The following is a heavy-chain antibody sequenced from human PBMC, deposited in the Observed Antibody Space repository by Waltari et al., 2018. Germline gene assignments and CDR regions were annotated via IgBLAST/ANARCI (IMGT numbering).Heavy chain of an antibody. V-gene: IGHV4-30-4*08. CDR1: VGSVSRGAYS. CDR2: LDYGGNT. CDR3: ARGYRQYYLDH. J-gene: IGHJ4*02. Sequence: QVQLQESGPGLVKPSQTLSLICTVPVGSVSRGAYSCGWTRQSPGKGLAWIGYLDYGGNTVYNPSLGSRVTISSDTSKNQFSLKLTSVTASDTAVYYCARGYRQYYLDHWGQGTLVTVSS. D-gene: IGHD3-16*02.